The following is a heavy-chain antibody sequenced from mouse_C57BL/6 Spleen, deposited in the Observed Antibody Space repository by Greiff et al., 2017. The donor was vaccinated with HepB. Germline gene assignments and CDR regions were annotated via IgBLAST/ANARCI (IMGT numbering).Heavy chain of an antibody. V-gene: IGHV1-82*01. CDR2: IYPGDGDT. J-gene: IGHJ2*01. CDR1: GYAFSSSW. CDR3: ARDHYGTG. D-gene: IGHD1-1*01. Sequence: VQLQQSGPELVKPGASVKISCKASGYAFSSSWMNWVKQRPGKGLEWIGRIYPGDGDTNYNGKFKGKATLTADKSSSTAYMQLSSLTSEDSAVYFCARDHYGTGWGQGTTLTVSS.